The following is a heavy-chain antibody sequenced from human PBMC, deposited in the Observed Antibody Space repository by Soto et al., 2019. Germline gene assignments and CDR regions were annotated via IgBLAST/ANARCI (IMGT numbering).Heavy chain of an antibody. Sequence: SDTLSLTCTISGGSISTYFWSWVRQPPWKGLEWIGYIYYNGRTNYNPSLKIRVTISVDTSKNQFSLKLRSVTAADTAMYFCARAVPQTDISMVAGPFDIWGQGTMVT. CDR1: GGSISTYF. V-gene: IGHV4-59*07. J-gene: IGHJ3*02. D-gene: IGHD2-21*02. CDR2: IYYNGRT. CDR3: ARAVPQTDISMVAGPFDI.